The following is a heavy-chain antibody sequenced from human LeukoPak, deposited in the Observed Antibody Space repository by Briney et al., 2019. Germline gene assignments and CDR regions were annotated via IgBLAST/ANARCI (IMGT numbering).Heavy chain of an antibody. CDR2: IHHGGTT. CDR1: GYSISGGYF. V-gene: IGHV4-38-2*02. Sequence: SETLSLTCTVSGYSISGGYFWGWIRQPPVKGLEWIGSIHHGGTTYYNPSLRSRLTILVDTSKNQFSLRLTSVTAADTAVYYCARDYDFWSAYENNAFDTWGQGTMVTVSS. J-gene: IGHJ3*02. D-gene: IGHD3-3*01. CDR3: ARDYDFWSAYENNAFDT.